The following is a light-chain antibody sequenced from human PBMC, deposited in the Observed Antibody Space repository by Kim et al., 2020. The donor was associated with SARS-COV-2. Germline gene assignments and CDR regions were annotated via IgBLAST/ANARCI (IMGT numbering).Light chain of an antibody. J-gene: IGLJ3*02. CDR2: RNN. Sequence: SGTPGQGVTISCSGINSNYVYWYQRLPGTAPKLLIYRNNHRPSGVPDRFSGSKSDTSASLAISGLRSDDEADYFCAAWDDSLSGRVFGGGTQLTVL. CDR1: NSNY. CDR3: AAWDDSLSGRV. V-gene: IGLV1-47*01.